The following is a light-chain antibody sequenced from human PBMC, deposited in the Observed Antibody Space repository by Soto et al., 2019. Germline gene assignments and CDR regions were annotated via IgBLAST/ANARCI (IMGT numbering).Light chain of an antibody. V-gene: IGLV2-23*01. CDR1: SSDFGNYNF. CDR2: EAT. Sequence: QSVLTQPASVSGSPGQSITISCTGTSSDFGNYNFVSWYQQSPGNAPKLMIYEATKRPSGVSNRFSGSKSGNTASLTISGLQAEDEADYYCCSYAGSSTVGFGGGTQLTVL. CDR3: CSYAGSSTVG. J-gene: IGLJ3*02.